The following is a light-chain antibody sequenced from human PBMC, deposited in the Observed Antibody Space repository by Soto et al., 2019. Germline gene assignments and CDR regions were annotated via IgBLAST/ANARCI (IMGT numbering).Light chain of an antibody. CDR2: LNSDGSH. CDR3: QTWGTGIHV. V-gene: IGLV4-69*01. CDR1: SGHSSYA. Sequence: QSVLTQSPSASASLGASVKLTCTLSSGHSSYAIAWHQQQSEKGPRYLMKLNSDGSHSKGDGIPDRFSGSSSGAERYLTISSLQSEDEADYYCQTWGTGIHVFGTGTKLTVL. J-gene: IGLJ1*01.